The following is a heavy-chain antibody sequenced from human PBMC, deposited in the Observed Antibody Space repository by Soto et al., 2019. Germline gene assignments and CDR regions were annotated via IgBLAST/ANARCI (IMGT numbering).Heavy chain of an antibody. CDR1: GGSISSSSYY. Sequence: SETLSLTCTVSGGSISSSSYYWGWIRQPPGKGLEWIGNIYYSGSTYYNPSLRSRVTISVDTSKTQFSLKLSSVTAADTAVYYCARLGYCSGGSCYWWFDPWGQGTLVTSPQ. V-gene: IGHV4-39*01. D-gene: IGHD2-15*01. J-gene: IGHJ5*02. CDR3: ARLGYCSGGSCYWWFDP. CDR2: IYYSGST.